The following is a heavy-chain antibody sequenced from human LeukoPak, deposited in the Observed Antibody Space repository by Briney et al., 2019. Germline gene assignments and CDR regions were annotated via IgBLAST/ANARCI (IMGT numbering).Heavy chain of an antibody. CDR2: IIPIFGTA. D-gene: IGHD3-16*01. J-gene: IGHJ6*03. CDR3: ARGPFRGGDSYYMDV. V-gene: IGHV1-69*06. Sequence: SVKVSCKASGGTFSSYAISWVRQAPGQGLEWMGGIIPIFGTANYAQKFQGRVTITADKSTSTAYMELSSLRSEDTAVYYCARGPFRGGDSYYMDVWGKGTTVTVSS. CDR1: GGTFSSYA.